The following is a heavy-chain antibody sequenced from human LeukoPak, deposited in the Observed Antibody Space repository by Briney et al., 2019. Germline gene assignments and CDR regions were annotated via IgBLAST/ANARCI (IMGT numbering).Heavy chain of an antibody. J-gene: IGHJ4*02. V-gene: IGHV3-7*03. Sequence: PGGSLRLSCAASGFTFSSYWMSWVRQAPGKGLEWVANIKQDGSEKYYVDSVKGRFTISRDNAKNSLYLQMNSLRAEATAVYYCARDMGGIVVVPADGYFDYWGQGTLVTVSS. D-gene: IGHD2-2*01. CDR1: GFTFSSYW. CDR2: IKQDGSEK. CDR3: ARDMGGIVVVPADGYFDY.